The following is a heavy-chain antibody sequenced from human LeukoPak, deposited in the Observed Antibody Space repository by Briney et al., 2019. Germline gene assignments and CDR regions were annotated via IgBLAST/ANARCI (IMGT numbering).Heavy chain of an antibody. CDR3: ARRAVYYASSSEGWDAFDI. CDR1: GYSFTSYW. CDR2: IYPGDSDT. V-gene: IGHV5-51*01. Sequence: GESLKISCKGSGYSFTSYWIGWVRQMPGKGLEWMGIIYPGDSDTRYSPSFQGQVTISADKSISTAYLQWSSLKASDTAMYYCARRAVYYASSSEGWDAFDIWGQGTMVTVSS. D-gene: IGHD6-13*01. J-gene: IGHJ3*02.